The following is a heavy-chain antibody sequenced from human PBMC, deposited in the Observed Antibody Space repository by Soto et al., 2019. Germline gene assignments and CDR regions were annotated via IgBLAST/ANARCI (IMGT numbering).Heavy chain of an antibody. CDR2: ISGSGGST. Sequence: GGSLRLSCAASGVTFSSYAMSWVRQAPGKGLEWVSAISGSGGSTYYADSVKGRFTISRDNSKNTLYLQMNSLRAEDTAVYYCANDYDFWSGYYIWGQGTMVTVSS. V-gene: IGHV3-23*01. CDR3: ANDYDFWSGYYI. D-gene: IGHD3-3*01. CDR1: GVTFSSYA. J-gene: IGHJ3*02.